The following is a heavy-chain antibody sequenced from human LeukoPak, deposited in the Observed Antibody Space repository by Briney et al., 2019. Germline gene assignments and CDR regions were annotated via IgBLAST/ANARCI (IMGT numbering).Heavy chain of an antibody. CDR3: VRAKGSYSFDY. CDR1: GFTFSSYA. V-gene: IGHV3-48*04. D-gene: IGHD3-10*01. J-gene: IGHJ4*02. Sequence: GGSLRLSCAASGFTFSSYAMHWVRQAPSKGLEWVSYISSSGSSMYFADSVKGRFTISRDNAKNSLYLQMNSLRAEDTAVYYCVRAKGSYSFDYWGQGTLVTVSS. CDR2: ISSSGSSM.